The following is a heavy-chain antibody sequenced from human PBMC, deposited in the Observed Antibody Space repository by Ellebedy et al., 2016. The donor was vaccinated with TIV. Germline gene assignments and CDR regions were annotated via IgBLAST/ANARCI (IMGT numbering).Heavy chain of an antibody. J-gene: IGHJ4*02. V-gene: IGHV4-34*01. Sequence: MPSETLSLTCAVYGGSFSGYYWSWIRQPPGKGLEWIGNIYYSGSTYHSPSLKSRVTISVDTSKNQFSLKLSSVTAADTAVYYCARTFSPHCSSGVCYMAYYFDYWGQGTLVTVSS. CDR1: GGSFSGYY. CDR2: IYYSGST. D-gene: IGHD2-8*01. CDR3: ARTFSPHCSSGVCYMAYYFDY.